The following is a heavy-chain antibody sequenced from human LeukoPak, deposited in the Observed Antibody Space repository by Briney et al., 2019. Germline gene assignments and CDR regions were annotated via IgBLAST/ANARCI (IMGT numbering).Heavy chain of an antibody. J-gene: IGHJ4*02. CDR2: VYYRGTT. V-gene: IGHV4-30-4*08. CDR3: VTSYGSSWLRFDY. CDR1: GGSINNGDNY. D-gene: IGHD6-13*01. Sequence: PSETLSLTCTVSGGSINNGDNYWSWIRQPPGKGLEWLGFVYYRGTTYYNPSLKSRVTISVDTSNNQFSLKLSSVTAADTSMYYCVTSYGSSWLRFDYWGQGTLVTVSS.